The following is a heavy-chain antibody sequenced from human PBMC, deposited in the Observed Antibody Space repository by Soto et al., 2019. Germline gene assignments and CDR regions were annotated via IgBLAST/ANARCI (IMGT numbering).Heavy chain of an antibody. J-gene: IGHJ4*02. D-gene: IGHD1-1*01. CDR1: GFTFSNYW. Sequence: EVQLVESGGGLVQPGGSLRLSCAASGFTFSNYWMHWVRLPPGKGLLWVSRINIGGSAANYAGSVEGRFTVSRDDAKNTLSLQMNSLMDDDTAVYYCVRGTNDGDGIDYWGQGAPVTVSS. V-gene: IGHV3-74*01. CDR3: VRGTNDGDGIDY. CDR2: INIGGSAA.